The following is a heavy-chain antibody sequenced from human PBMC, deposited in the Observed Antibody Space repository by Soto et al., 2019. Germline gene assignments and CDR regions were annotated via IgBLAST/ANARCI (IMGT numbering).Heavy chain of an antibody. CDR3: VRVGGDCGYRLIYYYYRGLDV. J-gene: IGHJ6*04. CDR2: INIGSGRT. Sequence: ASVKVSCKTSGYDFSSYAMHWVRQAPGQRLEWMGWINIGSGRTEYSQNLQDRITITRDTSASTVYMDLSSLKSEDTSVYFCVRVGGDCGYRLIYYYYRGLDVGAKGTTVTVSS. CDR1: GYDFSSYA. D-gene: IGHD2-21*01. V-gene: IGHV1-3*04.